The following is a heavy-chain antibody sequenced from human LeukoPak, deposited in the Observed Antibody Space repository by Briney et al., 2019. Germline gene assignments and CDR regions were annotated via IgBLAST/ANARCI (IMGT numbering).Heavy chain of an antibody. CDR3: AGNGEGALRGYSGYDPWDY. J-gene: IGHJ4*02. CDR2: IIPIFGTA. V-gene: IGHV1-69*13. Sequence: SVNVSCTASGGTFSSYAISWVRQAPGQGLEWMGGIIPIFGTANYAQKFQGRVTITADESTSTAYMELSSLRSEDTAVYYCAGNGEGALRGYSGYDPWDYWGQGTLVTVSS. CDR1: GGTFSSYA. D-gene: IGHD5-12*01.